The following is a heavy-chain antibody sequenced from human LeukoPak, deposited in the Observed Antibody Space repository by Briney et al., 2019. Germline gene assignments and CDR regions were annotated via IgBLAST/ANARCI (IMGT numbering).Heavy chain of an antibody. D-gene: IGHD4-23*01. CDR1: GFTFSNYG. V-gene: IGHV3-33*01. CDR2: IWYDGINK. J-gene: IGHJ4*02. Sequence: PGGSLRLSCAASGFTFSNYGMHWVRQAPGKGLEWVAVIWYDGINKFHADSVRGRFTISRDNPKNTLYLQMNSLRAEDTAVYYCASDYGDKGSYLDYWGQGTLVTVSS. CDR3: ASDYGDKGSYLDY.